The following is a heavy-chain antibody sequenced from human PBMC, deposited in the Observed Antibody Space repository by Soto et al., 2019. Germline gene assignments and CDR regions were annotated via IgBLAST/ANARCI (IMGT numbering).Heavy chain of an antibody. CDR2: IIPTFGTA. V-gene: IGHV1-69*06. D-gene: IGHD6-19*01. CDR3: ARSETAGHRGFAI. Sequence: QVQLVQSGAEMREPGSSVKVSCKASGGTFSSSAINWLRQAPGQGPEWMGGIIPTFGTANYMEKFRGRVTMTADKSTSTAYMEVSSLTSEDTAMYFCARSETAGHRGFAIWGQGTVVTVSA. J-gene: IGHJ3*02. CDR1: GGTFSSSA.